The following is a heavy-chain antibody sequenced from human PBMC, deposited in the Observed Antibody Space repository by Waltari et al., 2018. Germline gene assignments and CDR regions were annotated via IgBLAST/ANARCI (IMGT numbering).Heavy chain of an antibody. CDR2: IYTSGST. CDR3: AREGEYYGSGSLDP. CDR1: GGSISSYY. D-gene: IGHD3-10*01. J-gene: IGHJ5*02. V-gene: IGHV4-4*07. Sequence: LVQPSETLSLTCTVSGGSISSYYWSWIRQPAGKGLEWIGRIYTSGSTNYNPSLKSRVTMSVDTSKNQFSLKLSSVTAADTAVYYCAREGEYYGSGSLDPWGQGTLVTVSS.